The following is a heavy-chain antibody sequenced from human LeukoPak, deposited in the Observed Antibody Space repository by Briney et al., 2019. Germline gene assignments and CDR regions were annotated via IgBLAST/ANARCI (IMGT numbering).Heavy chain of an antibody. CDR1: GFTVSSNY. V-gene: IGHV3-53*01. D-gene: IGHD5-24*01. J-gene: IGHJ4*02. CDR2: IYSGGST. Sequence: GGSLRLSCAASGFTVSSNYMSWVRQAPGKGLEWVSVIYSGGSTYYADSVKGRFTISRDNSKNTLYLQMNSLRAEDTAVYYCARDGVEMATAGGHWGQGTLVTVSS. CDR3: ARDGVEMATAGGH.